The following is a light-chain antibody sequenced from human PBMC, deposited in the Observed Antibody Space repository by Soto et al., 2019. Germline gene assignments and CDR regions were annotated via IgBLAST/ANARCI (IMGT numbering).Light chain of an antibody. CDR1: QSLLHSNGYNY. CDR3: MQALHTPRT. V-gene: IGKV2-28*01. J-gene: IGKJ2*01. Sequence: DIVMTQSPLSLPVTPGEPASISCRSSQSLLHSNGYNYLDWYLQKPGQSPQLLIYLGSNRASGVHDRFSGSGSGTDFTLKISRVEAEDVGVYYCMQALHTPRTFGQGTKLEIK. CDR2: LGS.